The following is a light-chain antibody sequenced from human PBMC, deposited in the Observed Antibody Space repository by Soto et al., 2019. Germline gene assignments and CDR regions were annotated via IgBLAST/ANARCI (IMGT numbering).Light chain of an antibody. CDR2: GAS. CDR1: QSVSSSS. CDR3: QQYGSSPPGVT. V-gene: IGKV3-20*01. Sequence: EMVLTQSPGPLSFFPGERATLSCRASQSVSSSSLAWYQQKPGQAPRLLIYGASSRATGIPDRFSGSGSGTDFTLTISRLEPEDFAVYYCQQYGSSPPGVTFGPGTKVDIK. J-gene: IGKJ3*01.